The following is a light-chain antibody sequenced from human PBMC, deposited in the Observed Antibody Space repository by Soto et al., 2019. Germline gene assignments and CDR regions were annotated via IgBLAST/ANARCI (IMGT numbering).Light chain of an antibody. CDR1: SSNIGSNY. J-gene: IGLJ1*01. CDR3: AAWDDSLSGPNV. V-gene: IGLV1-47*01. CDR2: RNN. Sequence: QSVLTQPPSASGTPGQRVTISCSGSSSNIGSNYVYWYQQLPGTAPKLRIYRNNQRTSGVPDRFSGSKSGTSASLAISGLRSEDEADYYCAAWDDSLSGPNVFGTGTKVTVL.